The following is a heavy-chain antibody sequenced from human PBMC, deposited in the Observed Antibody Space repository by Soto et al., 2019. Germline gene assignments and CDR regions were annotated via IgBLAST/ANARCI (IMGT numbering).Heavy chain of an antibody. D-gene: IGHD3-9*01. Sequence: ASVKVSCKASGYTFSGYYMHWVRQAPGQGLEWMGWINPKSGGTKYVQKFQGRVTMTRDTSSNTVYMDLSRLTSDDTAVYYCARERTGYRAFDIWCQGTMVNVSS. CDR2: INPKSGGT. J-gene: IGHJ3*02. CDR1: GYTFSGYY. CDR3: ARERTGYRAFDI. V-gene: IGHV1-2*02.